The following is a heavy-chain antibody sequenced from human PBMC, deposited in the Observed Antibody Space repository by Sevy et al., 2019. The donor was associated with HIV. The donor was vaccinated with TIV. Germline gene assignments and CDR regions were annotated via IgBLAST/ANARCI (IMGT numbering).Heavy chain of an antibody. CDR1: GFTFSSYS. V-gene: IGHV3-48*02. J-gene: IGHJ3*02. CDR2: ISSSSSTI. Sequence: GGSLRLSCAASGFTFSSYSMNWVRQAPGKGLEWVSYISSSSSTIYYADSVKGRFTISRDNAKNSLYLQMNSLRDEDTAVYYWATALRHNRSDIVVVVADWWGTNKIDAFDIWGQGTMVTVSS. D-gene: IGHD2-15*01. CDR3: ATALRHNRSDIVVVVADWWGTNKIDAFDI.